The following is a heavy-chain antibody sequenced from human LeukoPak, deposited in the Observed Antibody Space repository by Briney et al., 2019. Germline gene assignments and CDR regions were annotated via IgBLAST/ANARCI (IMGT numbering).Heavy chain of an antibody. V-gene: IGHV3-9*01. CDR1: GLPFDDYT. Sequence: GGSLRLSCAASGLPFDDYTMHWVRQGPGKGLEWVSGISRNSAYIGYADSVKGRFTISRDNAKNSLYLQMNSLRTEDTALYYCAKRDSRNAFDIWGQGTMVTVSS. CDR2: ISRNSAYI. J-gene: IGHJ3*02. D-gene: IGHD3-3*01. CDR3: AKRDSRNAFDI.